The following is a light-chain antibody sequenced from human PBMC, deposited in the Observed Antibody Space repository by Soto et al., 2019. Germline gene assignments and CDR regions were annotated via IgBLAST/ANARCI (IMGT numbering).Light chain of an antibody. CDR2: AAS. J-gene: IGKJ4*01. V-gene: IGKV1-39*01. CDR3: QQSYTTPAVT. Sequence: DIQMTQSPSSLSASVGDRVTITCRASQSISNYLNWYQQKPGKAPKVLIYAASTLQSGVPSRFSGSGSWTNFSLTISSLQPEDFTTYFCQQSYTTPAVTFGGGTKVEIK. CDR1: QSISNY.